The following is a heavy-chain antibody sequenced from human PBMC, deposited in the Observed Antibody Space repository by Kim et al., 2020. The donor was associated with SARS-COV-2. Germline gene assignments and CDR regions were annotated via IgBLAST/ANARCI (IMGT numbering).Heavy chain of an antibody. J-gene: IGHJ4*01. V-gene: IGHV4-34*01. CDR3: ARRTRGGAGRRPYFDY. CDR1: GGSFSGYY. Sequence: SETLSLTCAVYGGSFSGYYWSWIRQPPGKGLEWIGEINHSGSTNYNPSLKSRVTISVDTSKNQFSLKLSSVTAADTAVYYCARRTRGGAGRRPYFDYWG. D-gene: IGHD6-19*01. CDR2: INHSGST.